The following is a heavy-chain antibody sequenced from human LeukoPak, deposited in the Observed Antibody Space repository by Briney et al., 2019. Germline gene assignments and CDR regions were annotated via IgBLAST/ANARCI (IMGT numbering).Heavy chain of an antibody. CDR3: ARHSSSWNY. CDR2: IYYSGST. D-gene: IGHD6-13*01. Sequence: SETLSLTCTVSGGSISSSSYYWGWIRQPPGKGPEWIGSIYYSGSTYYNPSLKSRVTISVDTSKNQFSLKLSSVTAADTAVYYCARHSSSWNYWGQGTLVTVSS. V-gene: IGHV4-39*01. CDR1: GGSISSSSYY. J-gene: IGHJ4*02.